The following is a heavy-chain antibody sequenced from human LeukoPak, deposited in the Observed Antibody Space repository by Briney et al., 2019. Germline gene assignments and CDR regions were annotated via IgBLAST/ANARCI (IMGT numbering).Heavy chain of an antibody. CDR3: ARRTVTNNWFDP. V-gene: IGHV4-34*01. J-gene: IGHJ5*02. D-gene: IGHD4-17*01. Sequence: SETLSLTCAVYGGSFSGYYWSWICQPPGKGLEWIGEINHSGSTNYNPSLKSRVTISVDTSKNQFSLKLSSVTAADTAVYYCARRTVTNNWFDPWGQGTLVTVS. CDR2: INHSGST. CDR1: GGSFSGYY.